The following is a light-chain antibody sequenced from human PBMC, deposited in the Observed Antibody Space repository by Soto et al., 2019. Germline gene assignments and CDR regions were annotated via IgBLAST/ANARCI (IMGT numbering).Light chain of an antibody. J-gene: IGKJ5*01. CDR1: QSVSSY. CDR2: GAS. Sequence: EILLTQSPDTQTLSPGERATLSCRASQSVSSYLAWYQQKPGQAPRLLIYGASTRATGIPARFSGSGSGTEFTLSISSLQSEDFAVYYCQQYNNWPPITFGQGTRLEI. CDR3: QQYNNWPPIT. V-gene: IGKV3D-15*01.